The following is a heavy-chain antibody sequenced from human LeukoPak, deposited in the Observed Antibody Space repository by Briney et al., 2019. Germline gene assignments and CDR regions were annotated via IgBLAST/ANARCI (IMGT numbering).Heavy chain of an antibody. J-gene: IGHJ4*02. CDR3: ARALDFGGNDFDY. Sequence: ASVKVSCKASGYAFSSYYMHWVRQVPGQGLEWMGIINPTGGGTTYAQKFQGRLTMTRDTSTVTIYMDLSSLRSEDTAVYFCARALDFGGNDFDYWGQGTLVTVSS. D-gene: IGHD4-23*01. CDR2: INPTGGGT. V-gene: IGHV1-46*01. CDR1: GYAFSSYY.